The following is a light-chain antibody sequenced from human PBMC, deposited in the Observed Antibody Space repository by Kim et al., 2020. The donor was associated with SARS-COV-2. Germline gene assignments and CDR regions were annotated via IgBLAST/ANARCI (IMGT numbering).Light chain of an antibody. J-gene: IGKJ1*01. CDR2: AAS. Sequence: SVGDRVTITCRASQSIDNYLNWYQHKSGKAPRLLIYAASSLQIGVPSTFSGSGSWTDFTLTISSLQPEDFATYYCQQTYDVPPWTFGQGTKVDIK. CDR1: QSIDNY. CDR3: QQTYDVPPWT. V-gene: IGKV1-39*01.